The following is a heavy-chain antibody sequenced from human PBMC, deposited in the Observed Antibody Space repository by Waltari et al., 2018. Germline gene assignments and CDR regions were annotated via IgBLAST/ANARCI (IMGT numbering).Heavy chain of an antibody. CDR3: ARRGNWFDP. J-gene: IGHJ5*02. V-gene: IGHV3-48*04. CDR1: GFSFRNYS. CDR2: ITSSSTTI. D-gene: IGHD3-10*01. Sequence: EVQLVESGGGLVQPGGSLRLSCAASGFSFRNYSMNWVRQAPGKGLEWVSYITSSSTTIYYADSVKGRFTISRDNAKNSLYLQMNSLRAEDTAVYFCARRGNWFDPWGQGTLVTVSS.